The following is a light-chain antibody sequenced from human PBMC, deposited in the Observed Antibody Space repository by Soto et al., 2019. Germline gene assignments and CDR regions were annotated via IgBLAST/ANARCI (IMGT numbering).Light chain of an antibody. CDR3: QEYGTSPRKT. CDR2: AAS. Sequence: EIVLTHSPDTLSLSPVERATLSFRSSQRVSTSYLAWYQQKPGQAPRLLIYAASSRAIGIPDRFSGSGFGTEFTLTISRLEPEDFAVYYCQEYGTSPRKTFGQGTKVDIK. CDR1: QRVSTSY. V-gene: IGKV3-20*01. J-gene: IGKJ1*01.